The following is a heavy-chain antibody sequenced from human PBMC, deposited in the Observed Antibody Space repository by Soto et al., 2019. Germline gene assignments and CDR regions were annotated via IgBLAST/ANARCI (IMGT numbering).Heavy chain of an antibody. CDR1: GFSLSTNGVG. V-gene: IGHV2-5*02. CDR2: IYWDDDK. CDR3: AHTVSRYLLYH. D-gene: IGHD1-1*01. J-gene: IGHJ5*02. Sequence: QITLKESGPTLVKPTQTLTLTCTFSGFSLSTNGVGVGWIRQPPGKALEWLALIYWDDDKRYSPSLKSRLTIPKDTSKRQVVLTITNMDPVDTATYYCAHTVSRYLLYHWGQGSLVTVSS.